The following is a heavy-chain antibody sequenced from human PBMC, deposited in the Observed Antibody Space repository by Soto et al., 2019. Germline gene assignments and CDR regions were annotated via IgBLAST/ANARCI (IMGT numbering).Heavy chain of an antibody. D-gene: IGHD3-10*01. Sequence: GGSLRLSCAASGFTFDDYAMHWVRQAPGKGLEWVSGISWNSGSIGYADSVKGRFTISRDNAKNSLFLQMNSLRAEDTALYYCAKDKSPYYYGSGSYIKDYWGQGTPVTVSS. J-gene: IGHJ4*02. CDR2: ISWNSGSI. CDR3: AKDKSPYYYGSGSYIKDY. V-gene: IGHV3-9*01. CDR1: GFTFDDYA.